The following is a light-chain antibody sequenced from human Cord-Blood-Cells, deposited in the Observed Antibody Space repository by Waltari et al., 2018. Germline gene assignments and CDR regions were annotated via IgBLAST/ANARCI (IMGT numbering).Light chain of an antibody. CDR3: AAWDDSLSGWV. J-gene: IGLJ3*02. CDR1: SSNTGRMS. Sequence: QSVLTQPPSASGTPGQRVTISSSGSSSNTGRMSVYWYQQLPGTAPKLLIYRNNQRPSGVPDRFSGSKSGTSASLAISGLRSEDEADYYCAAWDDSLSGWVFGGGTKLTVL. CDR2: RNN. V-gene: IGLV1-47*01.